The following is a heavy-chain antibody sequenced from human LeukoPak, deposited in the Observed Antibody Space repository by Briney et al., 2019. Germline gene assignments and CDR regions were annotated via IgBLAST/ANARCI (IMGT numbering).Heavy chain of an antibody. CDR2: ISGRGSST. Sequence: GGSLRLSCAASGFTFSSYVMSWVRQAPGKGLEWVSIISGRGSSTYYADSVKGRFTISRDNSKNTLYLQMNSLRAEDTAIFYCAKAREPYYDNSGIDHWGQGTLVPVSS. V-gene: IGHV3-23*01. J-gene: IGHJ4*02. CDR1: GFTFSSYV. D-gene: IGHD3-22*01. CDR3: AKAREPYYDNSGIDH.